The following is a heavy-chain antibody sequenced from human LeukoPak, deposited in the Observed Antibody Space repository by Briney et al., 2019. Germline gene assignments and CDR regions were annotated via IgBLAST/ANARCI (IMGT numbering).Heavy chain of an antibody. CDR1: GVSFSGYY. D-gene: IGHD6-19*01. CDR2: IYYSGST. J-gene: IGHJ3*02. V-gene: IGHV4-59*01. CDR3: ARSLSSEAVAATDAFDI. Sequence: SETLSLTCAAYGVSFSGYYWSWLRQPPGKGLEWGGYIYYSGSTNYNPSLKSRVTILVDTSKNQFSLKLSSVTAADTAVYYRARSLSSEAVAATDAFDIWGQGTMVTVSS.